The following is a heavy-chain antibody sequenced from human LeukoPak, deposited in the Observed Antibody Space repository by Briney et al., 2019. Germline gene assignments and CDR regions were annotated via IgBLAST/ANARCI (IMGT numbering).Heavy chain of an antibody. J-gene: IGHJ6*02. CDR2: IYYSGST. CDR1: GGSISSYY. V-gene: IGHV4-59*08. CDR3: ASPGSFDWSSNDYYYYGMDV. Sequence: SETLSLTCTVSGGSISSYYWSWIRQPPGKGLEWIGYIYYSGSTNYNPSLKSRVTISVDTSKNQFSLKLSSVTAADTAVYYCASPGSFDWSSNDYYYYGMDVWGQGTTVTVSS. D-gene: IGHD4-11*01.